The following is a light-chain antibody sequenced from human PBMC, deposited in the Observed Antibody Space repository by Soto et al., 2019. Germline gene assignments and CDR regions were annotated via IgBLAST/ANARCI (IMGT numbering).Light chain of an antibody. CDR1: QDISRF. J-gene: IGKJ2*01. CDR2: DTS. CDR3: LQHNSYPYT. V-gene: IGKV1-17*03. Sequence: DVQMTQSPSAMSASVGDRDTITCRASQDISRFVAWFQQKPGKAPERLIYDTSTLQVGVPSRFSGGGSGTEFTLAISGLQPEDFATYYCLQHNSYPYTFGQGTKLEIK.